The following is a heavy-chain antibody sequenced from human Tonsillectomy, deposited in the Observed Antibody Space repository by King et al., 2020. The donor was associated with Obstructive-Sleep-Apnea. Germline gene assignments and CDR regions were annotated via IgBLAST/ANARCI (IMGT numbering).Heavy chain of an antibody. CDR1: VYTLSGYG. CDR3: ARVFGEVAGLDY. D-gene: IGHD6-19*01. CDR2: SKLYTCNT. V-gene: IGHV1-18*01. J-gene: IGHJ4*02. Sequence: QLVQSVAEMKKPGASVTVSCKASVYTLSGYGISGGRQAPQQGREWRGWSKLYTCNTNYAQKIQGGVTMITDTSTSTAYMELRSLRSDDTAVYYCARVFGEVAGLDYWGQGTLVTVSS.